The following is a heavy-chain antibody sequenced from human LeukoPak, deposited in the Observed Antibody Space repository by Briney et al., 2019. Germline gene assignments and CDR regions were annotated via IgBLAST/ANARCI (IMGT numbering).Heavy chain of an antibody. CDR1: RFTFSSYA. D-gene: IGHD3-10*01. V-gene: IGHV3-30-3*01. CDR2: ISYDRSNK. CDR3: ARWATMVRGVIITGWFDP. Sequence: GRSLRLSCAASRFTFSSYAMHWVRQAPGKGLEWVAVISYDRSNKYYADSVKGRFTISRDNSKNTLYLQMNSLRAEDTAVYYCARWATMVRGVIITGWFDPWGQGTLVTVSS. J-gene: IGHJ5*02.